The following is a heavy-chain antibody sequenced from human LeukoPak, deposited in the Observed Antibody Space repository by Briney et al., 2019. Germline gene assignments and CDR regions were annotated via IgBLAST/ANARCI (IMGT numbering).Heavy chain of an antibody. V-gene: IGHV3-30-3*01. CDR1: GFTFSSYA. CDR2: ISYDGSNK. CDR3: ASYDILTGYPGY. J-gene: IGHJ4*02. D-gene: IGHD3-9*01. Sequence: GRSLRLSCAASGFTFSSYAMHLVRQASGKGLEWVAVISYDGSNKYYADSVKGRFTISRDNSKNTLYLQMNSLRAEDTAVYYCASYDILTGYPGYWGQGTLVTVSS.